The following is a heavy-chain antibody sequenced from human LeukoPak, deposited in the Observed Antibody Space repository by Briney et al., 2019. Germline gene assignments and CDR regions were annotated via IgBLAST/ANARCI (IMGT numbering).Heavy chain of an antibody. CDR2: ISYDGSNK. Sequence: GGSLRLSCAASGFTFSSYAMHWVRQAPGKGLEWVAVISYDGSNKYYADSVKGRFTISRDSSKNTLYLQMNSLRAEDTAVYYCARRSWSDAFDIWGQGTMVTVSS. D-gene: IGHD2-8*02. J-gene: IGHJ3*02. CDR1: GFTFSSYA. V-gene: IGHV3-30-3*01. CDR3: ARRSWSDAFDI.